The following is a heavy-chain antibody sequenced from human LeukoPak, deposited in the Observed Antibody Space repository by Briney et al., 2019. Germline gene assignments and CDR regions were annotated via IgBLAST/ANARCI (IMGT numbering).Heavy chain of an antibody. D-gene: IGHD3-10*01. CDR3: AKSYSYILWFGDF. V-gene: IGHV3-30*02. Sequence: GGSLRLSCAASGFTFSSYGMHWVRQAPGKGLEWVAFIRYDGSNKYYADSVKGRFTISRDNSKNTLYLQMNSLRAEDTAVYYCAKSYSYILWFGDFWGQGTLVTVSA. J-gene: IGHJ4*02. CDR2: IRYDGSNK. CDR1: GFTFSSYG.